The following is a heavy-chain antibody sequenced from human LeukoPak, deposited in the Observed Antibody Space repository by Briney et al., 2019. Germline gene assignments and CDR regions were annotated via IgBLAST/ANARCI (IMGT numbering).Heavy chain of an antibody. CDR2: MNPNSGNT. CDR3: ASPEPGDTASFDY. CDR1: GYTFTSYD. V-gene: IGHV1-8*02. D-gene: IGHD2-21*02. Sequence: ASVKVSCKASGYTFTSYDINWVRQATGQGLEWMGWMNPNSGNTGYAQKSQGRFTISRDNSKNTLYLQMNSLRAEDTAVYYCASPEPGDTASFDYWGQGTLVTVSS. J-gene: IGHJ4*02.